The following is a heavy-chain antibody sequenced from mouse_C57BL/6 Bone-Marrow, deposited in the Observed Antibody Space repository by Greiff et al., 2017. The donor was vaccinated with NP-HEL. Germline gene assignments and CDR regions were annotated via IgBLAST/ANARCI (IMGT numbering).Heavy chain of an antibody. Sequence: VQLQQSGAELVRPGASVKLSCTASGFNIKDDYMHWVKQRPGRGLEWIGRIDPNSGGTKYNEKFKSKATLTLDKPSSTAYMQLSSLTSEDSAVYYCARSPYYGSSYLNFDYWGQGTTLTVSS. CDR3: ARSPYYGSSYLNFDY. CDR2: IDPNSGGT. CDR1: GFNIKDDY. J-gene: IGHJ2*01. V-gene: IGHV1-72*01. D-gene: IGHD1-1*01.